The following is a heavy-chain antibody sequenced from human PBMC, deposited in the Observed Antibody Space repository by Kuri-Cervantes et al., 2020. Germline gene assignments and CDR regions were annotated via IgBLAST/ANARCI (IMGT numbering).Heavy chain of an antibody. D-gene: IGHD2-2*02. J-gene: IGHJ4*02. Sequence: LRLSCTVSGGSISSGDYYWSWIRQPPGKGLEWIGYIYYSGSTYYSPSLKSRVTISVDTSKNQFSLKLSSVTAADTAVYYCARVDCSSTSCYSDYWGQGTLVTVSS. CDR1: GGSISSGDYY. CDR3: ARVDCSSTSCYSDY. V-gene: IGHV4-30-4*08. CDR2: IYYSGST.